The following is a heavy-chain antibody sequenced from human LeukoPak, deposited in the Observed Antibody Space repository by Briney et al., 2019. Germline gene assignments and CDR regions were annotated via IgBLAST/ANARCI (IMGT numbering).Heavy chain of an antibody. CDR1: GGSISSSSYY. V-gene: IGHV4-39*02. J-gene: IGHJ4*02. CDR3: ATLRGSGWYFDY. Sequence: SETLSLTCTVSGGSISSSSYYWGWIRQPPGKGLEWIGEINHSGSTNYSPSLKSRVSISVDTSKNHFSLRLTSLAAADTAVYYCATLRGSGWYFDYWGQGTLVTVSS. CDR2: INHSGST. D-gene: IGHD6-19*01.